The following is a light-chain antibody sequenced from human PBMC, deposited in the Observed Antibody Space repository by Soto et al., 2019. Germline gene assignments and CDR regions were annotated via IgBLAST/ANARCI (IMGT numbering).Light chain of an antibody. CDR3: SSYGGSNNSV. Sequence: QSVLTQPPSASGSPGQSVTISCTGTSSDVGGYNFVSWYQHFPGKAPKLIIYEVTKRPSGVPDRFSGSKSGNTASLTVSGLQTDDEADYYCSSYGGSNNSVFGTGTKVTVL. CDR1: SSDVGGYNF. V-gene: IGLV2-8*01. CDR2: EVT. J-gene: IGLJ1*01.